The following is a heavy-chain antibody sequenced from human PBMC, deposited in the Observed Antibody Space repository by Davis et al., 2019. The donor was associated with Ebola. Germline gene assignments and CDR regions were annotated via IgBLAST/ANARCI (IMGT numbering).Heavy chain of an antibody. V-gene: IGHV4-31*03. D-gene: IGHD1/OR15-1a*01. CDR3: ARHDVGGTLHYQYGQDV. Sequence: SETLSLTCTVSGGSVNTGGYYWSWIRQHPGKGLEWIGYIYLTRSTYYNPSLESRLTISVDTSQNQFSLKLSSVTAADTAVYYCARHDVGGTLHYQYGQDVWGTGTTVTVSS. CDR1: GGSVNTGGYY. J-gene: IGHJ6*04. CDR2: IYLTRST.